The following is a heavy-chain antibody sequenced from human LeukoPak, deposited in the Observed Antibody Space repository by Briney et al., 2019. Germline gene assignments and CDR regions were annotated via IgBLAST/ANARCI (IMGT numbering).Heavy chain of an antibody. CDR1: GFTFSSYG. Sequence: GGSLRLSCAASGFTFSSYGMHWVRQAPGKGLEWVAVIWYDGSNKYYADSVKGRFTISRDNSKNTLYLQMNSLRAEDTAVYYCAKDMRWLQLSRDDAFDIWGQGTMVTVSS. V-gene: IGHV3-33*06. D-gene: IGHD5-24*01. J-gene: IGHJ3*02. CDR2: IWYDGSNK. CDR3: AKDMRWLQLSRDDAFDI.